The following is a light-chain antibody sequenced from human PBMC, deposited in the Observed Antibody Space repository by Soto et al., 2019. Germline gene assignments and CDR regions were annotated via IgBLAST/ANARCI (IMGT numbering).Light chain of an antibody. CDR3: QQRGRSWT. V-gene: IGKV3-11*01. Sequence: EVVLTQSPATLSFSPGERATLSCRASENVWNNLAWYQQRPGQPPRLLIYDASTRATGIPVRFSGSGSGTDFTLTISSLEPEDFAVYYCQQRGRSWTFGPGTKVEIK. J-gene: IGKJ1*01. CDR2: DAS. CDR1: ENVWNN.